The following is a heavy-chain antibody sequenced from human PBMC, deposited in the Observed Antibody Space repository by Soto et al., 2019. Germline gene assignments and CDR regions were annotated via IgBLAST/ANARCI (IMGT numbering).Heavy chain of an antibody. CDR1: GGTFSSYA. Sequence: QVQLVQSGAEVKKPGSSVKVSCKASGGTFSSYAISWVRQAPGQGLEWMGGIIPIFGTANYAQKFQGRVTITAXXSXSXXDMGLSSLRSEDTAVYYCARAHWGTANYYYYGMDVWGQGTTVTVSS. V-gene: IGHV1-69*12. D-gene: IGHD7-27*01. CDR3: ARAHWGTANYYYYGMDV. CDR2: IIPIFGTA. J-gene: IGHJ6*02.